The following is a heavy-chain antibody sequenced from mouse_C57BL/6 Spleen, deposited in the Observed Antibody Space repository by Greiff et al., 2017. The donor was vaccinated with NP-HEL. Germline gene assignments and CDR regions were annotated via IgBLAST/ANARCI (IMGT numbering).Heavy chain of an antibody. Sequence: QVQLQQSGAELARPGASVKMSCKASGYTFTSYTMHWVKQRPGQGLEWIGYINPSSGYTKYNQKFKDKATLTADKSSSTAYMQLSSLTSEDSAVYYCARWDITTVVEDYWGQGTTLTVSS. D-gene: IGHD1-1*01. CDR1: GYTFTSYT. V-gene: IGHV1-4*01. CDR3: ARWDITTVVEDY. CDR2: INPSSGYT. J-gene: IGHJ2*01.